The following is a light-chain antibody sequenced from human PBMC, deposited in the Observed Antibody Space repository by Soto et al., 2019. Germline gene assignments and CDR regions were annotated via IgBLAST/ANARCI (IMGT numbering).Light chain of an antibody. CDR3: QQRSNWIT. J-gene: IGKJ5*01. CDR2: DAS. CDR1: HSVTSDY. V-gene: IGKV3-11*01. Sequence: EIVLTQSPGTLSLSPGERATLSCRASHSVTSDYLAWYQQKPGQAPRLLIYDASNRATGIPARFSGSGSGTDFTLTISSLEPEDFAVYYCQQRSNWITFGQGTRLEIK.